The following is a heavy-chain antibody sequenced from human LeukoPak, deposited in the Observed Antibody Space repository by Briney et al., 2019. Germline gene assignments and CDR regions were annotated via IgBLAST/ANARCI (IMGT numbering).Heavy chain of an antibody. CDR2: IYYNGDT. Sequence: KTSETLSLTCTVSGGSVNRGGYFRSWIRQHPGKGLEWIGYIYYNGDTYYNPSLKSRVLISVDTSKNQFSLRLSSVTAADTAVYYCARRLWSGTLNYFDPWGRGTLVTVSS. V-gene: IGHV4-31*03. D-gene: IGHD3-3*01. CDR3: ARRLWSGTLNYFDP. CDR1: GGSVNRGGYF. J-gene: IGHJ5*02.